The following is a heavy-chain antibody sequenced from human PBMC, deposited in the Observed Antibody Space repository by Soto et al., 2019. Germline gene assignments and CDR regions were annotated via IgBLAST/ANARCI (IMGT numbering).Heavy chain of an antibody. CDR3: ARDRDYNYFDY. V-gene: IGHV4-59*01. D-gene: IGHD3-16*01. J-gene: IGHJ4*02. CDR1: GGSISSYY. CDR2: IYYSGST. Sequence: SETLSLTCTVSGGSISSYYWSWIRQPPGKGLECIGYIYYSGSTNYNPSLKSRVTISVDTSKNQFSLKLSSVTAADTAVYYCARDRDYNYFDYWGQGALVTVPQ.